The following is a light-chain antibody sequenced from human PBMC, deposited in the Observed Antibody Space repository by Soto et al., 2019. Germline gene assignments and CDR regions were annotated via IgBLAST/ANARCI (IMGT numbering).Light chain of an antibody. CDR3: SSYAGSNNLV. CDR1: SSDVGGYNY. Sequence: QSALTQPPSGSGSPGQSVTISCTGTSSDVGGYNYVSWYQQHPGKAPKLMIYEVSERPSGVPDRFSGSKSGNTASLTVSGLQAEDEADYYCSSYAGSNNLVFGGGTKLTVL. V-gene: IGLV2-8*01. CDR2: EVS. J-gene: IGLJ3*02.